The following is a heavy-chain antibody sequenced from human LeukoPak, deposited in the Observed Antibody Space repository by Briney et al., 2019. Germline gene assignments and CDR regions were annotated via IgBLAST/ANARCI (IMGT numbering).Heavy chain of an antibody. V-gene: IGHV4-4*02. CDR2: IYHSGST. Sequence: SGTLSLTCAVSGGSISSSNWWSWVRQPPGKGLEWIGEIYHSGSTNYNPSLKSRVTISVDTSKNQFSLKLSSVTAADTAVYYCARDRGPDYYDSSGYYSPFDYWGQGTLVTVSS. CDR1: GGSISSSNW. D-gene: IGHD3-22*01. CDR3: ARDRGPDYYDSSGYYSPFDY. J-gene: IGHJ4*02.